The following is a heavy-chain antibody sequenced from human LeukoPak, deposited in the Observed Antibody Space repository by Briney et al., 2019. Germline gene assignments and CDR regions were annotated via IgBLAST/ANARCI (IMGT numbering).Heavy chain of an antibody. D-gene: IGHD1-26*01. V-gene: IGHV3-30*18. CDR1: GFTFSSHD. Sequence: GGSLRLSCAASGFTFSSHDMHWVRQAPGKGLEWVAIISYDGGKKDYADSVKGRFTISRDNSRNTLYLQMNSLRAEDTAAYYCAKDRSKGSYGDGFDFWGRGTLVTVSS. CDR3: AKDRSKGSYGDGFDF. J-gene: IGHJ4*02. CDR2: ISYDGGKK.